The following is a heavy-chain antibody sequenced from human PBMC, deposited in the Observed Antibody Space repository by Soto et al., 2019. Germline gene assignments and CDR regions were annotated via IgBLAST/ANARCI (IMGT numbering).Heavy chain of an antibody. CDR2: IHHSGTT. V-gene: IGHV4-34*01. CDR3: ARGWRFDP. D-gene: IGHD1-1*01. Sequence: SETLSLTCGVYGGSFSAYQWNWIRQSPGQGLEWIGEIHHSGTTKYNPSLESRINLSVDTSKKQLSLKMFSVTAADPAIYYCARGWRFDPLGQGTQVTVSS. J-gene: IGHJ5*02. CDR1: GGSFSAYQ.